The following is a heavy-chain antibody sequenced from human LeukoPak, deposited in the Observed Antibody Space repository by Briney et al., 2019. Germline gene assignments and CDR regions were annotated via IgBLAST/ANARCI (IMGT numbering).Heavy chain of an antibody. CDR2: IYTSGSI. Sequence: PSETLSLTCTVSGGSMSSYYWSWIRQPPGKGLEWIGYIYTSGSINYNPSLQSRVTISLDTSKDQISLKLSSVTAADTAVYYCARLGCSSTSCNRRNAFDIWGQGTMVTVSS. J-gene: IGHJ3*02. CDR3: ARLGCSSTSCNRRNAFDI. V-gene: IGHV4-4*09. D-gene: IGHD2-2*02. CDR1: GGSMSSYY.